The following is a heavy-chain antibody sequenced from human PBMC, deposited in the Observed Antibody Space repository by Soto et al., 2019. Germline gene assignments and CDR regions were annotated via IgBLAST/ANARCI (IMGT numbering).Heavy chain of an antibody. CDR3: AKEAVASEQVPIPGDS. CDR1: GLTFRNYA. J-gene: IGHJ4*02. V-gene: IGHV3-23*01. D-gene: IGHD2-15*01. CDR2: ISGSGSMK. Sequence: PGGSLRLSCTASGLTFRNYAMTWVRQAPGRGLEWVSGISGSGSMKYYADSVKGRFTISRGNSKNMLFLQMDSLRDEDTAMYHCAKEAVASEQVPIPGDSWGQGTLVTVSS.